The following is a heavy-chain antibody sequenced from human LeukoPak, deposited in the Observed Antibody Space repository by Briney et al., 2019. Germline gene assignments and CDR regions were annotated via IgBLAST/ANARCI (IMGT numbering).Heavy chain of an antibody. V-gene: IGHV3-30-3*01. CDR3: SRSRSRESGDYMDV. CDR2: ISYDGSNK. CDR1: GFTFSSYA. Sequence: GRSLRLSCAASGFTFSSYAMHWVRQAPGKGLEWVAVISYDGSNKYYADSVKGRFTISRDNSKNTQYLQMNSLRAEDTAAYYCSRSRSRESGDYMDVWGKGTTVTVSS. D-gene: IGHD1-14*01. J-gene: IGHJ6*03.